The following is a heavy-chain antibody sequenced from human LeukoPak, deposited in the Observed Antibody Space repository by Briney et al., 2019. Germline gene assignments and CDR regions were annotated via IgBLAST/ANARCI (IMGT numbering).Heavy chain of an antibody. Sequence: GGSLRLSCVASGFSFSDSVMSWVRQAPGKGLEWVSAISGDAGVTYYAAPVKGRFTISRDNSKNAVYLQMNSLRAEDTAVYYCARDEYCSSTSCYNAFDIWGQGTMVTVSS. CDR3: ARDEYCSSTSCYNAFDI. V-gene: IGHV3-23*01. CDR2: ISGDAGVT. CDR1: GFSFSDSV. J-gene: IGHJ3*02. D-gene: IGHD2-2*02.